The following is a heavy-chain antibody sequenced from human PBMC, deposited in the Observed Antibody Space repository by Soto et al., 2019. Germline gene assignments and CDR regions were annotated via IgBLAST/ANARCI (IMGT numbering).Heavy chain of an antibody. D-gene: IGHD3-3*01. CDR3: ATRITVFGLLIPPFDP. J-gene: IGHJ5*02. Sequence: SETLSLTCSVYGGSVNGYYWNWLRQPPGKGLEWIGEINHTGGTHYNPSLNSRFTMSVDTSKNQFSLRLSSVTAADTAIYYCATRITVFGLLIPPFDPWGQGTQVTVSS. CDR1: GGSVNGYY. CDR2: INHTGGT. V-gene: IGHV4-34*01.